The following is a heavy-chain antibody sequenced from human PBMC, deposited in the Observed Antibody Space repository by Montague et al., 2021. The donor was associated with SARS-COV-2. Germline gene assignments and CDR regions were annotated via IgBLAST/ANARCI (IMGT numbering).Heavy chain of an antibody. CDR3: ARALAGTRSWFDP. V-gene: IGHV3-30*04. Sequence: SLRLSCEAYGFTFSSYAIHWVRQAPVKGLEWVAVISYDVSNQYYXYSXKGRFTISRDNSKNTLYLQMNSLRAEDTAVYYCARALAGTRSWFDPWGQGTLVTVAS. D-gene: IGHD6-19*01. CDR1: GFTFSSYA. CDR2: ISYDVSNQ. J-gene: IGHJ5*02.